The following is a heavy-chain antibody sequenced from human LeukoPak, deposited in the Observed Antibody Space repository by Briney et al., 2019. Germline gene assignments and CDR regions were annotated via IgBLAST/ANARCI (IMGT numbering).Heavy chain of an antibody. D-gene: IGHD2-15*01. Sequence: SETLSLTCTVSGGSISSGDYYWNWIRQPPGKGLEWIGYIYYSGSTNYNPSLKSRVTISVDTSKTQFSLKVSSVTAADTAVYYCARETCSGGSCYLFDYWGQGTLVTVSS. CDR1: GGSISSGDYY. J-gene: IGHJ4*02. CDR3: ARETCSGGSCYLFDY. CDR2: IYYSGST. V-gene: IGHV4-61*08.